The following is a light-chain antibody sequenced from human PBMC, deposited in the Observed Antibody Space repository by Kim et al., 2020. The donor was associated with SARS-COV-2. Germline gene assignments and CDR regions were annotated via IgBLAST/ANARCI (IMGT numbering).Light chain of an antibody. CDR2: EDD. V-gene: IGLV6-57*01. CDR3: LSYDGDNWV. CDR1: SGSIASNY. J-gene: IGLJ3*02. Sequence: NFMLTQPHSVSESPGKTVTISCTRTSGSIASNYVQWCQQRPGGSPTTVIYEDDQRPSGVPDRFSGSIDSSSNSASLTISGLKTEDEADYYCLSYDGDNWVFGGGTQLTVL.